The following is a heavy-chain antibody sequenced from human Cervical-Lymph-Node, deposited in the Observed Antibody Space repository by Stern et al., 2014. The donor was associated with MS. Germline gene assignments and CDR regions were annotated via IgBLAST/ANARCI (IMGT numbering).Heavy chain of an antibody. D-gene: IGHD6-13*01. Sequence: VQLVESGPGLVKPSETLSLTCTVSGGSISSYYWSWIRQPPGKGLEWIGYIYYSGSTNYNQSLKSRVTISVDTSKNQFSLKLSSVTAADTAVYYCAASHSSSWYRESFDYWGQGTLVTVSS. V-gene: IGHV4-59*01. CDR3: AASHSSSWYRESFDY. CDR2: IYYSGST. CDR1: GGSISSYY. J-gene: IGHJ4*02.